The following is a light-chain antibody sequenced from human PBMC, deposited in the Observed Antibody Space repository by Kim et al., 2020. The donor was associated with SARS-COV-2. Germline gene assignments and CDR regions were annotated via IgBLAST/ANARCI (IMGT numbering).Light chain of an antibody. CDR1: TGAVTRGHF. Sequence: GGTVTLTCGSNTGAVTRGHFPYWFQQKPGQAPRTLIYDVSNRRSWTPARFSGSLLGGKAALTLSGAQPEDEAEYYCLLAYSETYYVFGTGTKVTVL. J-gene: IGLJ1*01. CDR2: DVS. CDR3: LLAYSETYYV. V-gene: IGLV7-46*01.